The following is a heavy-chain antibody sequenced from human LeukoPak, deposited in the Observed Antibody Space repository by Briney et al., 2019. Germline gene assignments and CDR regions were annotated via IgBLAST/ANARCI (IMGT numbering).Heavy chain of an antibody. CDR2: INHSGST. J-gene: IGHJ6*03. V-gene: IGHV4-34*01. D-gene: IGHD3-10*01. CDR1: GGSFSGYY. CDR3: ARQGTYMVRGVIGYYYYYMDV. Sequence: SETLSLTCAVYGGSFSGYYWSWIRQPPGKELEWIGEINHSGSTNYNPSLKSRVTISVDTSKNQFSLKLSSVTAADTAVYYCARQGTYMVRGVIGYYYYYMDVWGKGTTVTISS.